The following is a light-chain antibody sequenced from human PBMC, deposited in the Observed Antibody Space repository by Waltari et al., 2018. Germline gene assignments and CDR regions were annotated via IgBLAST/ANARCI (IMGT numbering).Light chain of an antibody. CDR2: HDK. CDR1: NIGSKS. J-gene: IGLJ3*02. CDR3: QLWDSNSDHWV. V-gene: IGLV3-21*04. Sequence: SFVLTQPPSVSVAPGKTAMITCGGNNIGSKSVHWYQQKPGQAPVLVIDHDKDRPSGIPARFSGSNSENTATLTISRVEAGDEADYFCQLWDSNSDHWVFGGGTKLTVL.